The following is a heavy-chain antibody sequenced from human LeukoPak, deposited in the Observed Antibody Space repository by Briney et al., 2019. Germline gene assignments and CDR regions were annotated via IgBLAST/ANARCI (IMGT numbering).Heavy chain of an antibody. Sequence: GGSLRLSRAASGFTFSSYSMNWVRQAPGKGLEWVSYISSSSSTIYYADSVKGRFTISRDDSQNTVYLQMNSLRAEDTAVYYCAKDYPALGYCTSTTCSFFDYWGQGILVTVSS. V-gene: IGHV3-48*01. J-gene: IGHJ4*02. CDR3: AKDYPALGYCTSTTCSFFDY. CDR1: GFTFSSYS. D-gene: IGHD2-2*01. CDR2: ISSSSSTI.